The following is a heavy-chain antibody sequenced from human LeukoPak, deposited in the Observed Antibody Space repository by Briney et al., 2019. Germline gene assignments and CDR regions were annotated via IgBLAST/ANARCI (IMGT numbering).Heavy chain of an antibody. CDR1: GFTFSNYG. J-gene: IGHJ6*02. D-gene: IGHD3-10*01. V-gene: IGHV3-48*01. CDR2: ISRNSGTI. CDR3: AREVYGSGSYYGMDV. Sequence: GGSLRLSCAASGFTFSNYGMNWVRQAPGKGLEWVSYISRNSGTIYYADSVKGRFTLSRDNDKNSLYLQMNSLRAEDAAVYYCAREVYGSGSYYGMDVWGQGTTVTVSS.